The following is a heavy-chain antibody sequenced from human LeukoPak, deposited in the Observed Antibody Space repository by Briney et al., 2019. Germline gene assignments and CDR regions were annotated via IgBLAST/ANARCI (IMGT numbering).Heavy chain of an antibody. CDR2: ISAYNGNT. D-gene: IGHD3-9*01. CDR1: GYTFTSYY. Sequence: ASVKVSCKASGYTFTSYYMHGVRQAPGQGLEWMGWISAYNGNTNYAQKLQGRVTDTSTSTAYMELRSLRSDDTAVYYCAREGQRLRYFARSRDAFDIWGQGTMVTVSS. J-gene: IGHJ3*02. CDR3: AREGQRLRYFARSRDAFDI. V-gene: IGHV1-18*04.